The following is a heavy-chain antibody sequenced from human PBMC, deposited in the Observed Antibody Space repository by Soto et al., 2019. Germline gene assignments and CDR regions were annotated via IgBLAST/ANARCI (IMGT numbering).Heavy chain of an antibody. CDR3: ARCFSSYFEH. D-gene: IGHD6-13*01. CDR2: MNPNTGNT. CDR1: GYTFVDYD. V-gene: IGHV1-8*01. J-gene: IGHJ4*02. Sequence: QVLLVQSGTEVKKPGASVKVSCEASGYTFVDYDINWVRQAAGQGLEWMGWMNPNTGNTAYAQKFQDRLTLSRETSINTAYMELKGLTSEDTAVYYCARCFSSYFEHGAEGALVTVSS.